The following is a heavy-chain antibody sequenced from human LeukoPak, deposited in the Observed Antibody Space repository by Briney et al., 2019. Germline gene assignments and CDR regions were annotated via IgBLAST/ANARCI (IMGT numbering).Heavy chain of an antibody. CDR2: IYYSGST. CDR3: ARRPITGYFDY. V-gene: IGHV4-39*01. D-gene: IGHD1-14*01. Sequence: PSETLSLTCTVSGGSISSNSYYWGWIRQPPGKGLEWIGSIYYSGSTYYNPSLKSRVTISADTSKNQFSLKLSSVTATDTAAYYCARRPITGYFDYWGQGTLVTVSS. CDR1: GGSISSNSYY. J-gene: IGHJ4*02.